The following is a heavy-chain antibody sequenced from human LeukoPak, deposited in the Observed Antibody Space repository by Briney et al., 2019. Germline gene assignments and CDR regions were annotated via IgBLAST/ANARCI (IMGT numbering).Heavy chain of an antibody. D-gene: IGHD3-10*01. CDR3: ARATEYYGSGSYYNH. CDR2: IIPIFGTA. V-gene: IGHV1-69*13. Sequence: SVKVSCKASGGTFSSYAISWVRQAPGQGLEWIGGIIPIFGTANYAQKFQGRVTITADESTSTAYMELSSLRSEDTAVYYCARATEYYGSGSYYNHWGQGTLVTVSS. CDR1: GGTFSSYA. J-gene: IGHJ4*02.